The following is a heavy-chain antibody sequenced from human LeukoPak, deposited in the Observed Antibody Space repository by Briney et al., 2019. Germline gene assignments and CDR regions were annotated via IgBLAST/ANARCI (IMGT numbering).Heavy chain of an antibody. CDR1: GFTFSSYS. Sequence: GGSLRLSCAASGFTFSSYSMNWVRQAPGKGLEWVSYISSSSSTIYYADSVKGRFTISRDNAKNSLYLQMNSPRDEDTAVYYCARGLEWLLYASYYYYYGMDVWGQGTTVTVSS. CDR2: ISSSSSTI. V-gene: IGHV3-48*02. CDR3: ARGLEWLLYASYYYYYGMDV. D-gene: IGHD3-3*01. J-gene: IGHJ6*02.